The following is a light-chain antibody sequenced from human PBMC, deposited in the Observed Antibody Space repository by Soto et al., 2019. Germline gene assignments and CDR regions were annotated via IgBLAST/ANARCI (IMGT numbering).Light chain of an antibody. Sequence: QSVLTQPASVSGSPGQSITISCTGTSSDVGGYNYVSWYQQHPGKAPKLMIYEVSNRPSGVSNRFSGSKSGSTASLTISGLQAEDEADYYCSSYTGSSTYVFGTGTKV. CDR3: SSYTGSSTYV. CDR1: SSDVGGYNY. CDR2: EVS. J-gene: IGLJ1*01. V-gene: IGLV2-14*01.